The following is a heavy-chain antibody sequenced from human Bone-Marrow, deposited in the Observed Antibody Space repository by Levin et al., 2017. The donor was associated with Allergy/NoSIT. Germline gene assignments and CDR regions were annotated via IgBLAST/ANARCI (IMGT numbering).Heavy chain of an antibody. D-gene: IGHD1-26*01. V-gene: IGHV3-7*01. CDR3: ARWVGSYFDY. Sequence: GESLKISCAASGFSFSTSWMSWVRQAPGKGLEWVAKIKQDGSERYLVDSVKGRFTISRDNTQNSLFLQMNSLRVEDTAVYYCARWVGSYFDYWGQGTLVPVSS. CDR2: IKQDGSER. CDR1: GFSFSTSW. J-gene: IGHJ4*02.